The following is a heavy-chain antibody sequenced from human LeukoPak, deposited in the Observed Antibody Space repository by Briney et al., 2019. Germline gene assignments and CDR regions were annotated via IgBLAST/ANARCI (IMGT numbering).Heavy chain of an antibody. CDR3: ARSVVTRYYYYYMDV. Sequence: ASVKVSCKASGYTFTGYYMHWVRQAPGQGLEWMGWINPNSGGTSYAQKFQGRVTMTRDTSISTAYMELSRLRSEDTAVYYCARSVVTRYYYYYMDVWGKGTTVTISS. J-gene: IGHJ6*03. D-gene: IGHD2-21*02. V-gene: IGHV1-2*02. CDR1: GYTFTGYY. CDR2: INPNSGGT.